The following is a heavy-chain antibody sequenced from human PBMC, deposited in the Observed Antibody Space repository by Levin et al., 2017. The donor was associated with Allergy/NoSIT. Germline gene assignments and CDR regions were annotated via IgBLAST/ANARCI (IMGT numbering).Heavy chain of an antibody. D-gene: IGHD2/OR15-2a*01. CDR3: AHAQIEYHAEYFQH. CDR2: IYWDDDK. J-gene: IGHJ1*01. V-gene: IGHV2-5*02. CDR1: GFSLSTSGVG. Sequence: GSGPTLVKPTQTLTLTCTFSGFSLSTSGVGVGWIRQPPGKALEWLALIYWDDDKRYSPSLKSRLTITKDTSKNQVVLTMTNMDPVDTATYYCAHAQIEYHAEYFQHWGQGTLVTVSS.